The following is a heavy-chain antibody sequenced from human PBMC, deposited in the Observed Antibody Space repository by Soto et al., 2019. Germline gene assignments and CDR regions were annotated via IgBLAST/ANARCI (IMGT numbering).Heavy chain of an antibody. V-gene: IGHV1-2*02. CDR1: GYTFTGYY. J-gene: IGHJ6*02. Sequence: QVQLVQSGAEVKKPGASVKVSCKASGYTFTGYYMHWVRQAPGQGLEWMGWINPNSGGTNYAQKFQGRVTMTRDTSISTAYMELSRLRSDDTALYYCARDTEEYNRSYRYYYYDGMDVWGQGTTVTVAS. CDR3: ARDTEEYNRSYRYYYYDGMDV. CDR2: INPNSGGT. D-gene: IGHD6-6*01.